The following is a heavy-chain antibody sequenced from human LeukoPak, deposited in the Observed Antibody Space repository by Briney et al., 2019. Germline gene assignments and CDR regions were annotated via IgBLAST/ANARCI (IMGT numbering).Heavy chain of an antibody. D-gene: IGHD4-17*01. J-gene: IGHJ4*02. CDR3: ARGARAFDYGGEGY. Sequence: ASAKVSCKASGYTFTGYSIHWVRQAPGQGLEWMGWINPNSGGTNYAQKFQGRVTMTRDTSTSTAYMELSRLRSDDTAVYYCARGARAFDYGGEGYWGQGTLVTVSS. V-gene: IGHV1-2*02. CDR1: GYTFTGYS. CDR2: INPNSGGT.